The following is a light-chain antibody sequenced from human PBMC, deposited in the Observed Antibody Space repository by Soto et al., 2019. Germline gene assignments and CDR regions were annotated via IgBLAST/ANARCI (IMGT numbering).Light chain of an antibody. CDR1: SSNIGSNT. CDR3: ATWDDSLNGDV. V-gene: IGLV1-44*01. CDR2: NNN. Sequence: QSVLTQPPSASGTPGQRVTISCSGSSSNIGSNTVSWYTQLPGTAPKLLIYNNNQRPSGVPDRFSGSKSGTSASLAISGLQSEDEANYYCATWDDSLNGDVFGGGTQLTVL. J-gene: IGLJ7*01.